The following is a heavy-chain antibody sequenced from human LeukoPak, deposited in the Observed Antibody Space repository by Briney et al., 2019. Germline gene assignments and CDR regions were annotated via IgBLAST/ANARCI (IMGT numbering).Heavy chain of an antibody. CDR1: GGSISSSGYY. CDR2: INHSGST. D-gene: IGHD3-22*01. Sequence: DPSETLSLTCTVSGGSISSSGYYWSWIRQPPGKGLEWIGEINHSGSTNYNPSLKSRVTISVDTSKNQFSLKLSSVTAADTAVYYCARKTMIVVVNWFDPWGQGTLVTVSS. V-gene: IGHV4-39*07. CDR3: ARKTMIVVVNWFDP. J-gene: IGHJ5*02.